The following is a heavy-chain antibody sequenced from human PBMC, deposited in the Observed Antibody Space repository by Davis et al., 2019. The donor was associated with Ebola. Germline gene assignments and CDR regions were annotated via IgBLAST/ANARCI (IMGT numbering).Heavy chain of an antibody. CDR2: VSGSGGST. CDR1: GFTFSNYA. J-gene: IGHJ6*02. D-gene: IGHD3-3*01. Sequence: GESLKISCAASGFTFSNYAMSWVRQAPGKGLEWVSAVSGSGGSTYYADSVKGRFTISRDSSKNTLYLQMNSLRAEDTAVFYCAKGSGYYYYNGMDVWGQGTTVTVFS. CDR3: AKGSGYYYYNGMDV. V-gene: IGHV3-23*01.